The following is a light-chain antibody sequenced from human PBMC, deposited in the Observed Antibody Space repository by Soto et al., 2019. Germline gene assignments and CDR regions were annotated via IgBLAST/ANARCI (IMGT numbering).Light chain of an antibody. CDR3: QQYNDWLWT. CDR2: GAS. V-gene: IGKV3-15*01. Sequence: EIVMTQSPATLSVSPGERATLSCRASQRVSSNLAWYQQKPGQAPRLLIYGASTRATGIPARFSGSGSGTEFTLTISSLQSEDFAVYYCQQYNDWLWTFGQGTEVEIK. CDR1: QRVSSN. J-gene: IGKJ1*01.